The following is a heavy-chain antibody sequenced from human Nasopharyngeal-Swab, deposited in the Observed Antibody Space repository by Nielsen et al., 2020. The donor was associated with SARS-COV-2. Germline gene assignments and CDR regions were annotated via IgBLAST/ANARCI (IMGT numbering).Heavy chain of an antibody. CDR1: GFTFGDYA. CDR3: ARSVGSFYGQGAFDI. Sequence: GESLKISCTTSGFTFGDYAMSWFRQAPGKGVEWVGFIRSKTYGGAPEYAASVKGRFTLSRDGAESIAYLQMNSLETEDTGVYYCARSVGSFYGQGAFDIWGQGTMVTVSS. V-gene: IGHV3-49*01. J-gene: IGHJ3*02. D-gene: IGHD1-26*01. CDR2: IRSKTYGGAP.